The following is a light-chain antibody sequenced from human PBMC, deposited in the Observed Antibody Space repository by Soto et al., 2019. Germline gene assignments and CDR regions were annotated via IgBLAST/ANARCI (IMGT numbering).Light chain of an antibody. J-gene: IGKJ4*01. V-gene: IGKV2-30*02. CDR3: MQCTYWSLT. Sequence: DAVMTQSPVSLAVTLGQSASISCRSSHSLLHSVEGHIYLRWFHHRPGQSPRRLVYLVTERDSVSPDRFCASWSDTDFTLTISRVEAGDVGVYYCMQCTYWSLTLGCGTKVEIK. CDR1: HSLLHSVEGHIY. CDR2: LVT.